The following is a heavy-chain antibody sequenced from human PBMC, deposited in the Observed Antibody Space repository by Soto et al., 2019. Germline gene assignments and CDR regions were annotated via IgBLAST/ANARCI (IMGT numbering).Heavy chain of an antibody. CDR3: AKDGDYDSYGYSCPGRSKTFFGMDV. Sequence: HPGGSLRLSCAASGFTFSTFAMSWVRQAPGKGMEWVSAISGSGGTTYNADSVKGRFTISRDNSKNTLYLQMNSLRAEDTAVYFWAKDGDYDSYGYSCPGRSKTFFGMDVGGRGTPVTVS. D-gene: IGHD3-22*01. CDR1: GFTFSTFA. CDR2: ISGSGGTT. J-gene: IGHJ6*02. V-gene: IGHV3-23*01.